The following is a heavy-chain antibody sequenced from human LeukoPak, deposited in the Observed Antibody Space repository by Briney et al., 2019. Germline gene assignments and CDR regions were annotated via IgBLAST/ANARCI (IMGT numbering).Heavy chain of an antibody. CDR2: ISGSGATT. J-gene: IGHJ4*02. CDR3: AKDYAYYYGSGIGGFEY. Sequence: GRSLRLSCAASGFTFSSDAMSWVRQAPGKGLEWVSAISGSGATTYYADSVKGRFTISRDKSNNTLSLQMNSLRAEDTAVYYCAKDYAYYYGSGIGGFEYWGQGTLVTVSS. D-gene: IGHD3-10*01. CDR1: GFTFSSDA. V-gene: IGHV3-23*01.